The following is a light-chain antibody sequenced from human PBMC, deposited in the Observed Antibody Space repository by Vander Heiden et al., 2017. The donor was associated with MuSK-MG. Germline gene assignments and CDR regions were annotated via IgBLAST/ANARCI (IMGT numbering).Light chain of an antibody. CDR3: QVWDPRDALYF. CDR2: NDA. CDR1: NSGAKS. J-gene: IGLJ1*01. V-gene: IGLV3-21*02. Sequence: SYVLTPPPSVSVSPGQTAPISCGGSNSGAKSVHWHQQKPGRAPVLVVFNDADRPSGIPERFAGSKSGNTATLTIRRVEVGDEADYYCQVWDPRDALYFLGTGTKLTVL.